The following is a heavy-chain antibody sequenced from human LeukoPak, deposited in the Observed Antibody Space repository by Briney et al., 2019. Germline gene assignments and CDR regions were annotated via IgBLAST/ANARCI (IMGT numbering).Heavy chain of an antibody. CDR2: ISSGGSII. Sequence: GGSLRLSCAASGFTFSDHYMSWIRQAPGKGLEWVSYISSGGSIIYYADSVKGRFTISRDNAKNSLYLQMNSLRAEDTAVYYCARVTPYGPSDYWGQGTLVTVSS. V-gene: IGHV3-11*04. CDR1: GFTFSDHY. D-gene: IGHD3-10*01. J-gene: IGHJ4*02. CDR3: ARVTPYGPSDY.